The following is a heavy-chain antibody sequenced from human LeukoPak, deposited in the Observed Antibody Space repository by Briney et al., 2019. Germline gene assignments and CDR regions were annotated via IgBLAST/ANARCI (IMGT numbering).Heavy chain of an antibody. V-gene: IGHV3-23*01. CDR3: AREEASAGDY. J-gene: IGHJ4*02. CDR1: GFTYSSYA. CDR2: ISGSGGST. Sequence: GGSLRLSCAASGFTYSSYAMSWVRQAPGKGLEWVSVISGSGGSTYYRDSMKGRFTISRDNSKNTLYLQMNSLRAEDTAVYYCAREEASAGDYWGQGTLVTVSS. D-gene: IGHD6-13*01.